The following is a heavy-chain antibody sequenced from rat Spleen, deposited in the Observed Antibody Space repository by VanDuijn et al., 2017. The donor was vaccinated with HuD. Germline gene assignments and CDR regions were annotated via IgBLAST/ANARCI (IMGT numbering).Heavy chain of an antibody. CDR3: STAGSGLDYYYAGGFDY. J-gene: IGHJ2*01. CDR1: GFTFSGFP. Sequence: EVHLVESGGGLVQPGKSMKLSCAASGFTFSGFPMTWVRQAPTKVLEWVATITTSGGSTYYRDSVKGRFTVSRDNAKSTLNLQMDSLRSEDTATYYCSTAGSGLDYYYAGGFDYWGQGVMVTVSS. CDR2: ITTSGGST. V-gene: IGHV5-46*01. D-gene: IGHD1-6*01.